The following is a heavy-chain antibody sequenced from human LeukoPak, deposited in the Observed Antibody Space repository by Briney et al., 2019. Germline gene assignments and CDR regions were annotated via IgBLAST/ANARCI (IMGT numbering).Heavy chain of an antibody. Sequence: PGGSLRLSCAASRFTFSSYAMSWVRQAPGKGLEWVANIKEDGTETYYVDSVKGRFTISRDNAKNSLYLQMYSLRAEDTALYHCARNNGMDVWGQGTTVIVSS. CDR1: RFTFSSYA. V-gene: IGHV3-7*03. CDR3: ARNNGMDV. CDR2: IKEDGTET. J-gene: IGHJ6*02.